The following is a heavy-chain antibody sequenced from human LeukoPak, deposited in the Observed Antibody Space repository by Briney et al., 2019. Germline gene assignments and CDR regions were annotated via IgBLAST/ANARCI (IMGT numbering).Heavy chain of an antibody. CDR2: ISGSGGST. Sequence: GGSLRLSCAASGFTFSSYAMSRVRQAPGKGLEWVSAISGSGGSTYYADSVKGRFTISRDNSKNTLYLQMSSLRAEDTAVYYCAQESYGSGSYYNEDWFDPWGQGTLVTVSS. D-gene: IGHD3-10*01. J-gene: IGHJ5*02. CDR3: AQESYGSGSYYNEDWFDP. V-gene: IGHV3-23*01. CDR1: GFTFSSYA.